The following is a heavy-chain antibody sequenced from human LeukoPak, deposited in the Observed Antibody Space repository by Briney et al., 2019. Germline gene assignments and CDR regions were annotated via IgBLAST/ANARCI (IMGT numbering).Heavy chain of an antibody. CDR1: GFTFSDYY. V-gene: IGHV3-11*01. J-gene: IGHJ4*02. CDR3: ARDDPYYYDSSGYCDY. CDR2: ISSSGSTI. D-gene: IGHD3-22*01. Sequence: GGSLRLSCAASGFTFSDYYMSWIRQAPGKGLEWVSYISSSGSTIYYADSVKGRFTISRDSAKNSLYLQMNSLRAEDTAVYYCARDDPYYYDSSGYCDYWGQGTLVTVSS.